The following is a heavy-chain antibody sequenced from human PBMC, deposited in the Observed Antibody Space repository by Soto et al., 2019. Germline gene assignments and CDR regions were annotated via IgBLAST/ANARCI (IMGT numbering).Heavy chain of an antibody. J-gene: IGHJ4*02. V-gene: IGHV3-21*01. Sequence: EVQLVESGGGLVKPGGSLRLSCAASGFTFSSYSMNWVRQAPGKGLEWVSSISSSSSYIYYADSVKGRFTISRDNAKNSLYLQMNSRRAEDTAVYYCARDYYDSSGYLLSFDYWGQGTLVTVSS. CDR2: ISSSSSYI. CDR1: GFTFSSYS. CDR3: ARDYYDSSGYLLSFDY. D-gene: IGHD3-22*01.